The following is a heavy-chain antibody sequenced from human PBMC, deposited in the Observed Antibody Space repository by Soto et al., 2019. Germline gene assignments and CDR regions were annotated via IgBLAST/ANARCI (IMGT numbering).Heavy chain of an antibody. Sequence: QVQLVQSGAEVKKPGSSVKVSCRASGGTFNTYTFAWVRQAPGQGLEWMGGIIPIFNTATYAQKFQGRVTITADESTRTAYMEVSSLRSEDTAMYYCARRGAEMYLNAFDIWGQGTVVTVSS. D-gene: IGHD2-2*01. CDR1: GGTFNTYT. V-gene: IGHV1-69*01. J-gene: IGHJ3*02. CDR2: IIPIFNTA. CDR3: ARRGAEMYLNAFDI.